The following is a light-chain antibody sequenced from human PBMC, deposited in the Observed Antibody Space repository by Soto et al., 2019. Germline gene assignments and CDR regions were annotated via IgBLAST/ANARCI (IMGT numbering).Light chain of an antibody. V-gene: IGKV3-20*01. CDR3: QQYGSSPFT. J-gene: IGKJ3*01. Sequence: IVLPQSPGTLSLSQGERATLSCRASQSVTSSYLAWYQQKPGQAPRLLIYGASSRATGSPDRCSGSGSGTDFTLTISRLEPEDFAVYYCQQYGSSPFTFGPGTKVDIK. CDR2: GAS. CDR1: QSVTSSY.